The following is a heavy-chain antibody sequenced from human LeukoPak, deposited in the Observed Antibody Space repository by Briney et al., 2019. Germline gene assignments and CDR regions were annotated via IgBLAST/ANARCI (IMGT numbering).Heavy chain of an antibody. Sequence: GGSLRLSCAASGFTFSSYWMSWVRQTPGKGLEWVANIKQDGSEKYYVDSVKGRFTISRDNAKNSLYLQMNSLRAEDTAVYYCARAAYCGGDCSWDYFDYWGQGTLVTVSS. J-gene: IGHJ4*02. CDR3: ARAAYCGGDCSWDYFDY. CDR1: GFTFSSYW. D-gene: IGHD2-21*02. CDR2: IKQDGSEK. V-gene: IGHV3-7*01.